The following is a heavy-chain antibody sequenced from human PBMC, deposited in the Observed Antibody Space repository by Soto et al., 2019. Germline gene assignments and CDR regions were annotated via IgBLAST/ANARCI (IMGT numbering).Heavy chain of an antibody. CDR2: ISSSSSYI. V-gene: IGHV3-21*01. Sequence: EVQLVESGGGLVKPGGSLRLSCAASGFTFSSYSMNWVRQAPGKGLEWVSSISSSSSYIYYAHSVKGRFTISRDNAKNSLYLQMNSLRAEDTAVYYCARDRPIVVVPAAIPWYFDLWGRGTLVTVSS. D-gene: IGHD2-2*01. J-gene: IGHJ2*01. CDR3: ARDRPIVVVPAAIPWYFDL. CDR1: GFTFSSYS.